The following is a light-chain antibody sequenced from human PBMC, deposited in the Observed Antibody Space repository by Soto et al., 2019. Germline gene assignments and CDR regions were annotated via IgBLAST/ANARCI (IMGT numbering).Light chain of an antibody. V-gene: IGLV2-14*01. J-gene: IGLJ1*01. CDR1: SCDVGGYNY. CDR3: SSYTSSSTLV. CDR2: EVS. Sequence: QSVLTQPASVSGSPGQSITISCTGTSCDVGGYNYVSWYQQHPGKAPKLMIYEVSNRPSGVSNRFSGSKSGNTASLTISGLQAEDEADYYCSSYTSSSTLVFGTGTKLTVL.